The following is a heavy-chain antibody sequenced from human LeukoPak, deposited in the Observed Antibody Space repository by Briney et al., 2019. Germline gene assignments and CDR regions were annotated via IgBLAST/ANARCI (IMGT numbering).Heavy chain of an antibody. CDR2: IYTSGST. Sequence: SETLSLTCTVSGVSISSYYWSWIRQPAGKGLEWIGRIYTSGSTSYNPSLKSRVTMSVDTSKNQFSLKLSSVTAADTAVYYCVRLTSGSYYLDYWGQGALVTVSS. CDR3: VRLTSGSYYLDY. J-gene: IGHJ4*02. CDR1: GVSISSYY. V-gene: IGHV4-4*07. D-gene: IGHD1-26*01.